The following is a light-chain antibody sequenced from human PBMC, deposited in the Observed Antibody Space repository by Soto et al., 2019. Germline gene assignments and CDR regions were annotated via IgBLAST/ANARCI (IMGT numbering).Light chain of an antibody. CDR2: GAS. Sequence: EIVMTQSPATLSVSPGEGATLSCRASQSVGRDLAWYQQKPGQAPRLLIYGASTRATGIPARFTGSGSGTEFTLAINSLQSEVFAVYWCQQYNTWPPTFGPGTTVYIK. CDR3: QQYNTWPPT. CDR1: QSVGRD. J-gene: IGKJ3*01. V-gene: IGKV3-15*01.